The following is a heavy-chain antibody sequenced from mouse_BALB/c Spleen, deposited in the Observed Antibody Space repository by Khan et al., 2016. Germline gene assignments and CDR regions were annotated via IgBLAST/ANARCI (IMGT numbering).Heavy chain of an antibody. V-gene: IGHV14-3*02. J-gene: IGHJ2*01. CDR3: GTYRYGD. D-gene: IGHD2-14*01. Sequence: VQLQQPGAELVKPGASVKLSCTASGFNIKDTYMHWVKQRPEQGLEWIGRIDPANGNTKYDPKFQGKATITADTSSNTAYLQLSSLTSEDTAVYYCGTYRYGDWGQGTTLTVSS. CDR2: IDPANGNT. CDR1: GFNIKDTY.